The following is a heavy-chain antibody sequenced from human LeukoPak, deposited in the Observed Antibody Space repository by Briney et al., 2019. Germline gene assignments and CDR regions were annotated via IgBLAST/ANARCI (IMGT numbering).Heavy chain of an antibody. CDR3: AKRPGIAAAGSLNWFDP. Sequence: TGGSLRLSCAASGFTFSSYAMSWVRQAPGKGLEWVSAISGSGGSTYYADSVKGRFTISRDNPKNTLYLQMNSLRAEDTAVYYCAKRPGIAAAGSLNWFDPWGQGTLVTVSS. CDR2: ISGSGGST. J-gene: IGHJ5*02. D-gene: IGHD6-13*01. V-gene: IGHV3-23*01. CDR1: GFTFSSYA.